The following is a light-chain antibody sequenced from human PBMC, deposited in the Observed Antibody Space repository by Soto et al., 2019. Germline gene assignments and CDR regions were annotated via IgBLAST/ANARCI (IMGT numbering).Light chain of an antibody. CDR2: DSS. CDR3: QQYAGSPLA. Sequence: EIELTQSPGTLYLSPGEIATLSCRASQSVSRSYLAWYQQKPGPAPRLLIYDSSSRATGIPDGYSGGGSGIDFTLTINRLQPEGFAGDYSQQYAGSPLAFGGGTKGEL. J-gene: IGKJ4*01. CDR1: QSVSRSY. V-gene: IGKV3-20*01.